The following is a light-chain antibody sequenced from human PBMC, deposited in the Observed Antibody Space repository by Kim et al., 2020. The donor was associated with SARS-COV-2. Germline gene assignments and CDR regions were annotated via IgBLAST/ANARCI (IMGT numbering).Light chain of an antibody. Sequence: ASVGDRVTITCRASQGISSYLNWYQQKPGKAPKLLIYAASSLQSGVPSRFSGSGSGTDFTLTISSLQPEDFATYYCQQSYSTPGTFGPGTKVDIK. CDR1: QGISSY. CDR3: QQSYSTPGT. J-gene: IGKJ3*01. V-gene: IGKV1-39*01. CDR2: AAS.